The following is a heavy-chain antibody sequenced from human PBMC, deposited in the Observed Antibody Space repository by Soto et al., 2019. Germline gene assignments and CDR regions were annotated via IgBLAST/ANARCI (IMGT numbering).Heavy chain of an antibody. CDR2: IYYSGST. D-gene: IGHD2-21*02. V-gene: IGHV4-39*01. CDR3: ARQRTSVVTQAYFDS. CDR1: GDSINDRSYY. J-gene: IGHJ4*02. Sequence: LSLTCTVTGDSINDRSYYWGWIRQPPGKGLEWIGSIYYSGSTYNNPSLKSRVSMSVDTSKNQFSLKLRSVTAADTALYYCARQRTSVVTQAYFDSWGQGSLVTVSS.